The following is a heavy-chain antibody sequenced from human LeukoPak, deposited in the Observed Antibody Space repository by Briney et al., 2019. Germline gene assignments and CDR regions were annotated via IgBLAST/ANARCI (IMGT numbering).Heavy chain of an antibody. J-gene: IGHJ4*02. CDR3: ARAVYSSGWAPNFDY. V-gene: IGHV4-59*11. D-gene: IGHD6-19*01. CDR1: GGSISSHC. CDR2: ICYSGST. Sequence: SETLSLTCTVSGGSISSHCWSWIRQPPGKGLEWIGYICYSGSTNYNPSLKSRVTTSVDTSKNQFSLKLSSVTAAGTAVYYCARAVYSSGWAPNFDYWGQGTLVTVSS.